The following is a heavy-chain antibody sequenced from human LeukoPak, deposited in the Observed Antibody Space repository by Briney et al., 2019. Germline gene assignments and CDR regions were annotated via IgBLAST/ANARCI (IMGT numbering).Heavy chain of an antibody. Sequence: GASVKVSCKASGYTFTSYGISWVRQAPGQGLEWMGWISAYNGNTNYAQKLQGRVTMTRDTSISTAYMELSRLRFDDTAVYYCARDYCSSTSCLFDYWGQGTLVTVSS. D-gene: IGHD2-2*01. CDR3: ARDYCSSTSCLFDY. CDR1: GYTFTSYG. J-gene: IGHJ4*02. CDR2: ISAYNGNT. V-gene: IGHV1-18*01.